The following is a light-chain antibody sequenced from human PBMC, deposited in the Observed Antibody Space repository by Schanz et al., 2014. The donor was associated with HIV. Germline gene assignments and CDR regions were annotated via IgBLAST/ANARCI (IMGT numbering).Light chain of an antibody. CDR1: QSVNNY. CDR2: GAS. V-gene: IGKV3-20*01. CDR3: QQYGSSPPT. J-gene: IGKJ3*01. Sequence: DIVLTQFPATLSLSPGERVTLSCRARQSVNNYLAWYQQKPGQAPRLLISGASSRATGIPDRFSGSGSGTDFTLTISRLEPEDFAVYYCQQYGSSPPTFGPGTKVDIK.